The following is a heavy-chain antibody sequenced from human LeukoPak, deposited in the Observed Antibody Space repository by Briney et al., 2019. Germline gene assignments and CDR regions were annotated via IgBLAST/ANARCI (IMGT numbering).Heavy chain of an antibody. CDR2: FFYGGST. V-gene: IGHV4-39*01. Sequence: SETLSLTCSVSGASIRSSGHSWGWIRQPPGKGLEWIGSFFYGGSTYYNPSLKSRVTISVDTSKNQFSLNVRSVTAADTAVYYCARGQYSGNDYDYWGQGTLVTVSS. J-gene: IGHJ4*02. CDR1: GASIRSSGHS. CDR3: ARGQYSGNDYDY. D-gene: IGHD5-12*01.